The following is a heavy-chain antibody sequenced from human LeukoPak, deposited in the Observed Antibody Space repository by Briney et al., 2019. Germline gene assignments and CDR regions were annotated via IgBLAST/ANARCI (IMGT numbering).Heavy chain of an antibody. CDR2: INQDGSEE. D-gene: IGHD6-6*01. CDR3: ATSFIAARLY. J-gene: IGHJ4*02. CDR1: GLTFSNYW. V-gene: IGHV3-7*01. Sequence: PGGSLRLSCAASGLTFSNYWINWVRQAPGKGLEWVANINQDGSEEHYVDSVKGRFTISRDNAKNSVHLQTSSLRAEDTAMYYCATSFIAARLYWGQGALVTISS.